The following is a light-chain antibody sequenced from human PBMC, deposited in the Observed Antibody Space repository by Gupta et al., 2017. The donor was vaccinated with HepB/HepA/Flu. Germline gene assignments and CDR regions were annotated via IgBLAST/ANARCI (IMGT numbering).Light chain of an antibody. J-gene: IGKJ2*04. CDR2: DAS. V-gene: IGKV3-11*01. CDR3: QQRSHWPPCS. Sequence: IMLTQSPGTLSLSPGERATLSCRASQSIGRSLAWYKQKPGQAPRLLIFDASARDTGIPLRFSGSGSATDFTLTISSREPEDFAVYDCQQRSHWPPCSFGQGTKVELK. CDR1: QSIGRS.